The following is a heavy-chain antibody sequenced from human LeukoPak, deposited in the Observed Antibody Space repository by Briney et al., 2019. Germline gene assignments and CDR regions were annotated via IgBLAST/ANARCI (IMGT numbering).Heavy chain of an antibody. J-gene: IGHJ3*02. Sequence: SETLSLTCAVSGYSISNGYYWGWIQQPPGKGLEFIASIYRSGSTYFNPSLRSRVTISLDTSKNQFSLKLSSVTAADTAVYYCATQVVPAAIPDAFDIWGQGTMVTVSS. D-gene: IGHD2-2*01. CDR2: IYRSGST. CDR3: ATQVVPAAIPDAFDI. CDR1: GYSISNGYY. V-gene: IGHV4-38-2*01.